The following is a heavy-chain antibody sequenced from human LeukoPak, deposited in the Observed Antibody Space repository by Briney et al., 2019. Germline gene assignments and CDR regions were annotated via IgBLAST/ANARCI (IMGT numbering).Heavy chain of an antibody. CDR1: GFSFSYYW. CDR3: ARALGLLWFGVTTRAPWGYFDY. CDR2: IKQDGSEK. Sequence: GGSLRLSCAASGFSFSYYWMSWVRQAPGKGLEWVANIKQDGSEKYYVDSVKGRFTISRDNAKNSLYLQMNSLRAEDTAVYYCARALGLLWFGVTTRAPWGYFDYWGRGTLVTVSS. D-gene: IGHD3-10*01. V-gene: IGHV3-7*01. J-gene: IGHJ4*02.